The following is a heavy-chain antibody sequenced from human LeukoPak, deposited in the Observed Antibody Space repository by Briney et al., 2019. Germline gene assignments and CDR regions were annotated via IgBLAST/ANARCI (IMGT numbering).Heavy chain of an antibody. CDR3: AKDSGSPSRMWAAAGTSEYFQH. Sequence: GGSLRLSCAASGFTFDDYAMHWVRQAPGKGLEWVSLISRDGGSTYYADSVKGRFTISRDNSKNSLYLQMNSLRTEDTALYYCAKDSGSPSRMWAAAGTSEYFQHWGQGTLVTVSS. J-gene: IGHJ1*01. V-gene: IGHV3-43*02. CDR1: GFTFDDYA. D-gene: IGHD6-13*01. CDR2: ISRDGGST.